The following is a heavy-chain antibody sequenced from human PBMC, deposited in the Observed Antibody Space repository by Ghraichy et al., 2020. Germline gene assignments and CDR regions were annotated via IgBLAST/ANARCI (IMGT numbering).Heavy chain of an antibody. V-gene: IGHV3-23*01. D-gene: IGHD2-21*01. Sequence: GESLNISCATSGFIFNDYAMSWVRQTPGKGLEWVSAMSWSGMSINYADSVKGRFTISRDNSKNTLFLQIDNLRVEDTGVYFCARAIGKIAFRSLFPFWGQGALVTGSS. J-gene: IGHJ4*02. CDR2: MSWSGMSI. CDR3: ARAIGKIAFRSLFPF. CDR1: GFIFNDYA.